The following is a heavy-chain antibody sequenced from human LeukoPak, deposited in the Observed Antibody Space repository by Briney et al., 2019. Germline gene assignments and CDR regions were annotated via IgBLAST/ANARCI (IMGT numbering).Heavy chain of an antibody. CDR3: ARELASGD. D-gene: IGHD6-13*01. Sequence: GGSLRLSCAASGFTFSSYWMHWVRQAPGKGLVWVSQINTDGNSTTYADSVKGRFTVSRDNAKNTLYLQMNSLRAEDTAVYYCARELASGDWGQGTLVTVSS. J-gene: IGHJ4*02. CDR1: GFTFSSYW. CDR2: INTDGNST. V-gene: IGHV3-74*01.